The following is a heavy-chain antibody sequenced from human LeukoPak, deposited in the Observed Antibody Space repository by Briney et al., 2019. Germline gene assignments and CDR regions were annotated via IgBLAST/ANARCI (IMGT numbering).Heavy chain of an antibody. J-gene: IGHJ6*02. CDR3: AREGLTIFGVVIDYYYYGMDV. CDR2: ISAYNGNT. Sequence: ASVKVSCKASGYTFTSYGISWVRQAPGQGVEGMGWISAYNGNTNYAQKLQGRVTMTTDTSTSTAYMELRRLRSDDTAVYYCAREGLTIFGVVIDYYYYGMDVWGQGTTVTVSS. D-gene: IGHD3-3*01. V-gene: IGHV1-18*01. CDR1: GYTFTSYG.